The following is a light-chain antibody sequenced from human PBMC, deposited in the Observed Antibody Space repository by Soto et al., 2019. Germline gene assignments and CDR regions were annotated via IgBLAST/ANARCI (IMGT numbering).Light chain of an antibody. V-gene: IGKV3-15*01. J-gene: IGKJ1*01. Sequence: EIVMTQSPATLSVSLGERATLSCRASQSVSSKLAWYQQKPGQAPRLLIYGASTRATGIPARFNGSGSGTEFTLTISSLQSEDFAVYYCQQYNNWPPWTCGQGTKVEIK. CDR2: GAS. CDR1: QSVSSK. CDR3: QQYNNWPPWT.